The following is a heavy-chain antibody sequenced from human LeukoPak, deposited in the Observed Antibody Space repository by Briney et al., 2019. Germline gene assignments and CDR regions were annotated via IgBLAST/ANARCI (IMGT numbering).Heavy chain of an antibody. CDR2: ICYDGSNK. V-gene: IGHV3-33*01. J-gene: IGHJ5*02. CDR1: GFTFSNYG. D-gene: IGHD2/OR15-2a*01. CDR3: ARDSINKRGNCLDP. Sequence: GGSLRLSCAASGFTFSNYGMHWLRQAPGKGLEWVAMICYDGSNKNYVDSVKGRFTIYRDNSKNMLYLKMNSVRAEDTAVYYCARDSINKRGNCLDPWGQGTLVIVSS.